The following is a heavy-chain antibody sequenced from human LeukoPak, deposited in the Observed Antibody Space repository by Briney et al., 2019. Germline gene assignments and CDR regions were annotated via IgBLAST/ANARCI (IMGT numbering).Heavy chain of an antibody. D-gene: IGHD3-10*01. V-gene: IGHV3-48*02. CDR1: GFTFSSYS. Sequence: PGGSLRLSCAASGFTFSSYSLNWVRQAPGKGLEWVSYISSSSTTIYYADSVKGRFTVSRDNAKSSLYLQMNSLRDEDTALYYCATFRDYWGQGTLVTVSS. J-gene: IGHJ4*02. CDR2: ISSSSTTI. CDR3: ATFRDY.